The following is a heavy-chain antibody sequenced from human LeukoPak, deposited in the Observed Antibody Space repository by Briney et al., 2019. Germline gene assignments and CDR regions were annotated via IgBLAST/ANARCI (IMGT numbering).Heavy chain of an antibody. CDR1: GGTFSSYA. D-gene: IGHD6-19*01. Sequence: SVKVSCKASGGTFSSYAISWVRQAPGQGLEWMGGIIPIFGTANYAQKFQGRVTITTDESTSTAYMELSSLRSEDTAVYYCARGLTLAVAGSYAFDIWGQGTMVTVSS. J-gene: IGHJ3*02. CDR3: ARGLTLAVAGSYAFDI. CDR2: IIPIFGTA. V-gene: IGHV1-69*05.